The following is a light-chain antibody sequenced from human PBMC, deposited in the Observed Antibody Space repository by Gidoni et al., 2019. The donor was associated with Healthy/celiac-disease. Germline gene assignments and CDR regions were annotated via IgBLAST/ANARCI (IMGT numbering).Light chain of an antibody. Sequence: ELVLTQSPGTLSLSPGERATLSCRASQSVNSSYLAWYQQKPGQAPSLLIYGASSRATGIPDRFSGSGSVTDFTLTISRLEPEDFSVYYCQQYGSSRYTFGQGTKLESK. CDR3: QQYGSSRYT. J-gene: IGKJ2*01. CDR1: QSVNSSY. CDR2: GAS. V-gene: IGKV3-20*01.